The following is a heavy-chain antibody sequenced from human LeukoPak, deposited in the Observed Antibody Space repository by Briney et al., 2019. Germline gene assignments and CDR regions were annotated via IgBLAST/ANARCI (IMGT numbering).Heavy chain of an antibody. CDR1: GYTLTGYY. J-gene: IGHJ4*02. CDR3: AKNPYEYYFDY. Sequence: ASVKVSCKASGYTLTGYYMHWPRQAPGQGLEWMGWINPNSGDTNYAQKFQGRVTMTRDTSISTAYMGLSRLTSDDTAVYYCAKNPYEYYFDYWGQGTLVTVSS. D-gene: IGHD5-12*01. V-gene: IGHV1-2*02. CDR2: INPNSGDT.